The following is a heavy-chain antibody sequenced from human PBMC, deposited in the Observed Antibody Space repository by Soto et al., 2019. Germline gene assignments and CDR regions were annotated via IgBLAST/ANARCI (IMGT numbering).Heavy chain of an antibody. J-gene: IGHJ4*02. Sequence: VQLVESGGGVVQPGRSLRLSCAVSGFIFKNYALNWVRQAPGKGLEWVSLISGTGDSSEYANSVKGRFTISRDYSKTTVFLQMNSLRAEDTAVYFCAKDNGNYGSGSFSHWGQGTLVTVSS. CDR3: AKDNGNYGSGSFSH. V-gene: IGHV3-23*04. CDR2: ISGTGDSS. CDR1: GFIFKNYA. D-gene: IGHD3-10*01.